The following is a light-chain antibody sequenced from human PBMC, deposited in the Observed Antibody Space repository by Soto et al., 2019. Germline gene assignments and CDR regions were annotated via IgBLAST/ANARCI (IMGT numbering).Light chain of an antibody. J-gene: IGKJ1*01. CDR1: QSVFDTPSNNNY. CDR3: KQYYTTPVT. Sequence: DIVMTQSPDSLAVSLGERATMNCKSSQSVFDTPSNNNYLAWYQQKPGRPLKLLISWASTRGSGVPDRFSGGGSGTDFTLTISSLQAEDVAVYYCKQYYTTPVTFGQGTKVEIK. V-gene: IGKV4-1*01. CDR2: WAS.